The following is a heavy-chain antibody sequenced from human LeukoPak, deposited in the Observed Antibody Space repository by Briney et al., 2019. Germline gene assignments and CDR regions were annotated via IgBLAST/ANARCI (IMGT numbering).Heavy chain of an antibody. J-gene: IGHJ4*02. CDR3: ARGGGRYSSDYFDY. V-gene: IGHV3-7*04. CDR2: IKQEGSEK. Sequence: GGALRLACAAPGFTFSSYWMSWVRQAPGKVLERVDKIKQEGSEKYYVDSVKGRFTISRDNAKNSLYLQMNSLRAEDTAVYYCARGGGRYSSDYFDYWGQGTLVSVSS. CDR1: GFTFSSYW. D-gene: IGHD1-26*01.